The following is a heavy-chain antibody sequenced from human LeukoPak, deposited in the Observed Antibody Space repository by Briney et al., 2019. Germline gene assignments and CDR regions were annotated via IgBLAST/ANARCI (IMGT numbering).Heavy chain of an antibody. D-gene: IGHD6-13*01. CDR2: INPNSGGT. V-gene: IGHV1-2*02. J-gene: IGHJ3*02. CDR1: GYTFTGYY. CDR3: ARVNPTGYSSSWYVRSLLAFDI. Sequence: ASVKVSCKASGYTFTGYYMHWVRQAPGQGLEWMGWINPNSGGTNYAQKFQGRVTMTRDTSISTAYIELSRLRSDDTAVYYCARVNPTGYSSSWYVRSLLAFDIWGQGTMVTVSS.